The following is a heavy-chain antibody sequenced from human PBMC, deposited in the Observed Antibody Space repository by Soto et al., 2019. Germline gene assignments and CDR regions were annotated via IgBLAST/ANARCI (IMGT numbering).Heavy chain of an antibody. CDR1: GFTFSSYG. CDR3: AKELRYCSSTSCLSVDY. CDR2: ISYDGSNK. D-gene: IGHD2-2*01. Sequence: GGSLRLSCAASGFTFSSYGMHWVRQAPGKGLEWVAVISYDGSNKYYADSVKGRFTISRDNSKNTLYLQMNSLRAEDTAVYYCAKELRYCSSTSCLSVDYWGQGTLVTVSS. V-gene: IGHV3-30*18. J-gene: IGHJ4*02.